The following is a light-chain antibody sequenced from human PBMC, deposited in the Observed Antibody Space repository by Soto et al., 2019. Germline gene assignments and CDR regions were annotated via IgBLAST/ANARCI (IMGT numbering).Light chain of an antibody. V-gene: IGLV1-51*01. Sequence: VLTQPPSVSAAPGQKVTISCSGSSSNIGKNYVSWYQQLPLTAPKLLIYDNNKRPSGIPDRFSGSKSGTSATLGITGLQTGDEADYYCGTWDSSLGAFVFGTGTKVTVL. CDR2: DNN. CDR3: GTWDSSLGAFV. CDR1: SSNIGKNY. J-gene: IGLJ1*01.